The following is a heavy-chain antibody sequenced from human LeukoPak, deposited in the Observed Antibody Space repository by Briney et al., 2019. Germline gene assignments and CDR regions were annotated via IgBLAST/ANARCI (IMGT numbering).Heavy chain of an antibody. CDR1: DYSISSGYGYY. CDR3: ARRPSGSGLGFDP. D-gene: IGHD3-10*01. J-gene: IGHJ5*02. CDR2: IYYTGST. Sequence: SETLSLTCTVSDYSISSGYGYYWSWIRQPPGKALEWIGYIYYTGSTKYSPSLKSRVTISVDTSKKQFSLNLSSVTAADTAVYYCARRPSGSGLGFDPWGQGTLVTVSS. V-gene: IGHV4-61*08.